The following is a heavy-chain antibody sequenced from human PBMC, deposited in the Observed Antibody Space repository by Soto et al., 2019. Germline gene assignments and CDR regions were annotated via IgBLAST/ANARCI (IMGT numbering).Heavy chain of an antibody. V-gene: IGHV1-69*13. Sequence: ASVKVSCKASGGTFSSYAISWARQAPGQGLEWMGGIIPIFGTANYAQKFQGRVTITADESTSTAYMELSSLRSEDTAVYYCGRVDYYDSSHEYWGQGTLVTVSS. CDR1: GGTFSSYA. D-gene: IGHD3-22*01. J-gene: IGHJ4*02. CDR3: GRVDYYDSSHEY. CDR2: IIPIFGTA.